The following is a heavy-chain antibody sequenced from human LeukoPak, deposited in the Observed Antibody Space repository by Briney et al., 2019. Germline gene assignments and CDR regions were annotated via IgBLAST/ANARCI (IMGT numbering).Heavy chain of an antibody. CDR2: ISSSSTYM. CDR3: ARTHYGSGSIDY. V-gene: IGHV3-21*01. Sequence: TGGSLRLSCAASGFTFSSYSMNWVRQAPGKGLEWVSYISSSSTYMYYADSVKGRFTISRDNAKNSLYLQMNSLRAEDTALYYCARTHYGSGSIDYWGQGTLVTVSS. CDR1: GFTFSSYS. D-gene: IGHD3-10*01. J-gene: IGHJ4*02.